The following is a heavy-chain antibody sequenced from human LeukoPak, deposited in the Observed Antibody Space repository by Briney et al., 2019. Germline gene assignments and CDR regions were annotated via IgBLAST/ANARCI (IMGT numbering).Heavy chain of an antibody. V-gene: IGHV4-59*01. D-gene: IGHD1-26*01. J-gene: IGHJ4*02. CDR3: ARGDGGSYGFDY. CDR2: IYYSGST. CDR1: GGSISSYY. Sequence: SETLSLTCTVSGGSISSYYWSWIRQPPGKGLEWMGYIYYSGSTNYNPSLTSRVTISVDTSKNQFSLKLSSVTAADTAVYYCARGDGGSYGFDYWGQGTLVTVSS.